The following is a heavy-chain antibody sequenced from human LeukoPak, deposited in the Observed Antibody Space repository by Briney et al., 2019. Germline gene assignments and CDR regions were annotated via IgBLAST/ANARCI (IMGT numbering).Heavy chain of an antibody. J-gene: IGHJ4*02. V-gene: IGHV3-30*04. CDR3: AKDGFYYDSSGYYWEYYFDY. CDR1: GFTFSSYA. Sequence: GRSLRLSCAASGFTFSSYAMHWVRQAPGKGLEWVAVISYDGSNKYYADSVKGRFTISRDNSKNTLYLQMNSLRAEDTAVYYCAKDGFYYDSSGYYWEYYFDYWGQGTLVTVSS. D-gene: IGHD3-22*01. CDR2: ISYDGSNK.